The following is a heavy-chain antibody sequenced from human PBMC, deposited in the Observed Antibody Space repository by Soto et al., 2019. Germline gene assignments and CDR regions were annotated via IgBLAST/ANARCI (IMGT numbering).Heavy chain of an antibody. CDR1: GYTFTSYA. V-gene: IGHV1-3*01. D-gene: IGHD3-9*01. Sequence: ASVKVSCKASGYTFTSYAMHWVRQAPGQRLEWMGWINAGNGNTKYSQKFQGRVTITRDTSASTAYMELSSLRSEDTAVYYCARGLGYFDWLLAPFDYWGQGTLVTVSS. J-gene: IGHJ4*02. CDR3: ARGLGYFDWLLAPFDY. CDR2: INAGNGNT.